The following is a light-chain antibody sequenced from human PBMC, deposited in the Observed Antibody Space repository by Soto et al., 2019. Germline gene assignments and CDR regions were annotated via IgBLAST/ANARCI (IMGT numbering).Light chain of an antibody. CDR2: EVD. V-gene: IGLV2-23*02. J-gene: IGLJ2*01. CDR1: SSDIGAYNF. Sequence: QSALTQPASVSGSPGQSITISCTGTSSDIGAYNFVSWYQQHPGKAPKLMIYEVDNRPSGVSNRFSGSKSGNTASLTISGLQAEDEADYYCCSYALGSTLVFGGGTKLTVL. CDR3: CSYALGSTLV.